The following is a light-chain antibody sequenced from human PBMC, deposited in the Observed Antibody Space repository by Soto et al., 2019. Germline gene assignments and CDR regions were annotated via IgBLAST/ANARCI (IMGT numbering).Light chain of an antibody. CDR2: DAS. J-gene: IGKJ5*01. CDR1: QSVSTN. V-gene: IGKV3-15*01. Sequence: EIVMTQSPATLSVSPGERATLSCRASQSVSTNLAWYQQKPGQAPRLLIYDASTRATGLPARVSGSGSGTEFTLTVRSLQSEDFGVYCCHQYNNWPITFGQGTRLEI. CDR3: HQYNNWPIT.